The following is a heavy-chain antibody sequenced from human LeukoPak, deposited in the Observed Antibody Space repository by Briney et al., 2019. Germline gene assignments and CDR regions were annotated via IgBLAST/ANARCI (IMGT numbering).Heavy chain of an antibody. CDR3: ARVKYLYDYSNYYFDY. V-gene: IGHV4-59*01. CDR2: IYYSGST. CDR1: GVSISSYY. J-gene: IGHJ4*02. D-gene: IGHD4-11*01. Sequence: PSETLSLTCTVSGVSISSYYWSWIRQPPGKGLEWIGYIYYSGSTNYNPSLKSRVTISVDTSKNQFSLKLSSVTAADTAVYYCARVKYLYDYSNYYFDYWGQGTLVTVSS.